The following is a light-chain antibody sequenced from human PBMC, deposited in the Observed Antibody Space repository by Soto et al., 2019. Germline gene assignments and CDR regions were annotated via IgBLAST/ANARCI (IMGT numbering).Light chain of an antibody. CDR2: LNSDGSH. J-gene: IGLJ1*01. V-gene: IGLV4-69*01. CDR3: QTGDTGIGV. CDR1: SGHSNYA. Sequence: QLVLTQSPSASASLGASVKLTCTLSSGHSNYAIAWHQQQPEKGPRYLMKLNSDGSHRKGDGIPDRFSGSSSGAERHLTSSSLQSEDDDDSYCQTGDTGIGVFGAGTKVTVL.